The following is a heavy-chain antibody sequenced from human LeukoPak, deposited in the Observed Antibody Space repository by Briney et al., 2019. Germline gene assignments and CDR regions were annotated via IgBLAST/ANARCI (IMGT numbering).Heavy chain of an antibody. J-gene: IGHJ4*02. CDR2: IRYKAKSYST. D-gene: IGHD3-22*01. Sequence: GGSLRLSCAASGFTFSDYYMDWVRQAPGKGLEWVGRIRYKAKSYSTDYAASVRGRFTSSRDDSKNSLYLQMNSLKSEDTAVYYCTRAGDDGSYFDYWGEGTLVTVSS. CDR3: TRAGDDGSYFDY. V-gene: IGHV3-72*01. CDR1: GFTFSDYY.